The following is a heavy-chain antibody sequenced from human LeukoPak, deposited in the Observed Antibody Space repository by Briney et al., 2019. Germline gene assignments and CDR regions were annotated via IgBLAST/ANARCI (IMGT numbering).Heavy chain of an antibody. J-gene: IGHJ4*02. CDR3: ASCIFGVFIFHY. CDR2: IYHSGST. D-gene: IGHD3-3*02. V-gene: IGHV4-38-2*02. CDR1: GYSISSGYY. Sequence: SETLSLTCTVSGYSISSGYYWGWIRQPPVKGLEWIGSIYHSGSTYYNPSLKSRVTISVDTSKNQFSLKLSSVTAADTAVYYCASCIFGVFIFHYWGQGTLVTVSS.